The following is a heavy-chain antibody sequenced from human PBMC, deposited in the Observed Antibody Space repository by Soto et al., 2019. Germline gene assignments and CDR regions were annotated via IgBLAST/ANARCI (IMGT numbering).Heavy chain of an antibody. Sequence: ASVKVSCKASGYTFTSYTIHWVRQAPGQRPEWMGWINAGNGKTKYSPRIQDRVNITRDTSASTVYMELSSLKSEDTAIYYCARDKAPNKYDRTWSYDYWGQGSLVTVAS. V-gene: IGHV1-3*01. D-gene: IGHD2-8*02. CDR1: GYTFTSYT. J-gene: IGHJ4*02. CDR2: INAGNGKT. CDR3: ARDKAPNKYDRTWSYDY.